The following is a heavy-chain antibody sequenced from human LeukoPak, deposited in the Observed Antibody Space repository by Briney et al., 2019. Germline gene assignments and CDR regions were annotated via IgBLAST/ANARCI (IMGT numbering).Heavy chain of an antibody. Sequence: SSETLSLTCTVSGGSISSYYWSWIRQPPGKGLEWIGYIYYSGSTNYNPSLKSRVTISVDTSKNQFSLKLSSVTAADTAVYYCARLTGITGRPNWFDPWGQGTLVTVSS. CDR1: GGSISSYY. V-gene: IGHV4-59*08. J-gene: IGHJ5*02. D-gene: IGHD1-20*01. CDR3: ARLTGITGRPNWFDP. CDR2: IYYSGST.